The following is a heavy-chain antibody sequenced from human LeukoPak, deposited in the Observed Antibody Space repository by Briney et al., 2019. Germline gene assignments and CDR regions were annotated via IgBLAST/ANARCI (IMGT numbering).Heavy chain of an antibody. D-gene: IGHD2-15*01. CDR2: INHSGSN. CDR1: GGSFSGYY. CDR3: ARAPTYCSGGSCYSGHRGYYMDV. J-gene: IGHJ6*03. Sequence: PSETLSLTCAVYGGSFSGYYWSWIRQPPGKGLEWNGEINHSGSNNYNPSLKRRVNISVDTSKNQYSLKLSSVTAADTAVYYCARAPTYCSGGSCYSGHRGYYMDVWGKGTTVTVSS. V-gene: IGHV4-34*01.